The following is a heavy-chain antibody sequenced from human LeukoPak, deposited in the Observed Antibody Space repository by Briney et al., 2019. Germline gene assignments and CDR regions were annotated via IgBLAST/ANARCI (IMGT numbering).Heavy chain of an antibody. CDR1: GGTFNSYA. J-gene: IGHJ4*02. D-gene: IGHD6-19*01. CDR3: AIHSSGWLYYFDY. V-gene: IGHV1-2*06. CDR2: INPNSGGT. Sequence: ASMKVSCKASGGTFNSYAISWVRQAPRQGLEWMGRINPNSGGTNYAQKFQGRVTMTRDTSISTAYMELSRLRSDDTAVYYCAIHSSGWLYYFDYWGQGTLVTVSS.